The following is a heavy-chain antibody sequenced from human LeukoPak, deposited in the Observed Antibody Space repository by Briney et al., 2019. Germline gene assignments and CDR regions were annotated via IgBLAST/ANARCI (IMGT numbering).Heavy chain of an antibody. J-gene: IGHJ4*02. D-gene: IGHD3-22*01. CDR1: GFTFSSYA. V-gene: IGHV3-23*01. Sequence: GGSLRLSCAASGFTFSSYAMSWVRQAPGKGLEWVSGISGSGGGTYYADSVKGRFTISRDNSKNTLYLQMNSLRAEDTAVYYCARDNPYYYDSSGYPHYWGQGTLVTVSS. CDR3: ARDNPYYYDSSGYPHY. CDR2: ISGSGGGT.